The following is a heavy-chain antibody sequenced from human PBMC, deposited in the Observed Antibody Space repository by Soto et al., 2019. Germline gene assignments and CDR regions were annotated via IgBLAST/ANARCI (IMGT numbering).Heavy chain of an antibody. CDR3: ASEGSTPIASSGPFDY. CDR2: IIPIFGTA. J-gene: IGHJ4*02. Sequence: ASVKVSCKASGVTFSSYAISWVRQAPGQGLEWMGGIIPIFGTANYAQKFQGRVTITADESTSTAYMELSSLRSEDTAVYYCASEGSTPIASSGPFDYWGQGTLVTSPQ. V-gene: IGHV1-69*13. D-gene: IGHD2-2*01. CDR1: GVTFSSYA.